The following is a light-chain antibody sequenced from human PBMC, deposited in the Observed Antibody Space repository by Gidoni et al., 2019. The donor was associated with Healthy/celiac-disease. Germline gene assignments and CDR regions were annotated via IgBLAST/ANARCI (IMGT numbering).Light chain of an antibody. V-gene: IGKV1-39*01. CDR3: QQSYSTPRT. Sequence: DIHMTQSPSSRSASVGDRVTITCRASQSISSYFNWYQQTQGKAPKLLIDAASSLQSGVPSRFSGIRSGTDFTLSISSLQPEDFATYYCQQSYSTPRTFGQGTKVEIK. CDR2: AAS. J-gene: IGKJ1*01. CDR1: QSISSY.